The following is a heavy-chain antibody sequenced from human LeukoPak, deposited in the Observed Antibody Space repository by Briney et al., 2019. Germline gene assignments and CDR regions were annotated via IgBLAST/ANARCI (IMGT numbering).Heavy chain of an antibody. CDR1: GFTFSSYS. CDR3: ARDRGGSYSAIDY. Sequence: GGSLRLSCAASGFTFSSYSMNWVRQAPGKGLEWVSFISSSTIYYADPVKGRFTISRDNAKNSLYLQMNSLRAEDTAVYYCARDRGGSYSAIDYWGQGTLVTVSS. J-gene: IGHJ4*02. D-gene: IGHD1-26*01. V-gene: IGHV3-48*04. CDR2: ISSSTI.